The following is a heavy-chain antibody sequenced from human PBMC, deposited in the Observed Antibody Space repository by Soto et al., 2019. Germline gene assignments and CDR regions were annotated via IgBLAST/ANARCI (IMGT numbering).Heavy chain of an antibody. CDR1: GYTFTSYA. CDR3: ARDQRYGGNPTMDV. CDR2: INAGNGNT. J-gene: IGHJ6*02. V-gene: IGHV1-3*05. D-gene: IGHD2-15*01. Sequence: QVQLVQSGAEEKKPGASVKVSCKASGYTFTSYAMHWVRQAPGQRLEWMGWINAGNGNTKYSQKFQGRVTITRDTSASTAYMELSSLRSEDTAVYYCARDQRYGGNPTMDVWGQGTTVTVS.